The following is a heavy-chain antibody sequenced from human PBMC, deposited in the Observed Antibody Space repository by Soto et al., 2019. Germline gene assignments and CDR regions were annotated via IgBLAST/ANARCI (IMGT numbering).Heavy chain of an antibody. Sequence: SVKVSCKASGGTFSSYTISWVRQAPGQGLEWMGRIIPILGIANYAQKFQGRVTITADKSTSTAYMELSSLRSEDTAVYYCASNAAGFGTNTKVFEIWGQGTMVPVSS. CDR2: IIPILGIA. D-gene: IGHD6-13*01. J-gene: IGHJ3*02. V-gene: IGHV1-69*02. CDR1: GGTFSSYT. CDR3: ASNAAGFGTNTKVFEI.